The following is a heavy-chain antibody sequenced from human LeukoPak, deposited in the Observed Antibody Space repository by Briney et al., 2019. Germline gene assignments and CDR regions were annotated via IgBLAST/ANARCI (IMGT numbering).Heavy chain of an antibody. CDR2: IRYDGSNK. CDR1: GFTFSSYG. V-gene: IGHV3-30*02. J-gene: IGHJ6*03. CDR3: ARDRADSSGYYWTYYYYYYMDV. Sequence: PGGSLRLSCAASGFTFSSYGMHWVRQAPGKGLEWVVFIRYDGSNKYYADSVKGRFTISRDNAKNSLYLKMNSLRAEDTAVYYCARDRADSSGYYWTYYYYYYMDVWGKGTTVTISS. D-gene: IGHD3-22*01.